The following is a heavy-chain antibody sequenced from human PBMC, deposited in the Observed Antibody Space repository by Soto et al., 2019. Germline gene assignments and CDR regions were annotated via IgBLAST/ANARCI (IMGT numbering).Heavy chain of an antibody. J-gene: IGHJ5*02. CDR3: AKAPILDAYNYYNRFDP. CDR2: ISAYNGDT. D-gene: IGHD1-1*01. Sequence: ASVQVSCKSSGYTFSNYGISWVRQPPCREREWMGWISAYNGDTKYARKFQGRVTMTTDSSTSTAYMELRSLISDDTAVYFCAKAPILDAYNYYNRFDPWGQGTLVTVSS. CDR1: GYTFSNYG. V-gene: IGHV1-18*01.